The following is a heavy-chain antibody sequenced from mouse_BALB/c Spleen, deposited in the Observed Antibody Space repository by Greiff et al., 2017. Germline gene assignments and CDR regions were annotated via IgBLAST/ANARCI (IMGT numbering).Heavy chain of an antibody. V-gene: IGHV3-2*02. CDR1: GYSITSDYA. D-gene: IGHD1-2*01. CDR2: ISYSGST. Sequence: EVQLQESGPGLVKPSQSLSLTCTVTGYSITSDYAWNWIRQFPGNKLEWMGYISYSGSTSYNPSLKSRISITRDTSKNQFFLQLNSVTTEDTATYYCASLTTATAYWGQGTLVTVSA. CDR3: ASLTTATAY. J-gene: IGHJ3*01.